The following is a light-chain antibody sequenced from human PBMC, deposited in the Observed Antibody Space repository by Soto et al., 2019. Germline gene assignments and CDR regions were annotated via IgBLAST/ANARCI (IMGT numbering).Light chain of an antibody. J-gene: IGKJ5*01. CDR1: QSLYFGY. V-gene: IGKV3-20*01. Sequence: EIVLTQSPGTLSLSPGERATLSCRASQSLYFGYLAWYQQKSGQAARLLIHGAISRAAGIPDRFIGSDSGRDVSLIIIGVEPEDSAVYYCQQDGSSPVTFDRGTRLQI. CDR3: QQDGSSPVT. CDR2: GAI.